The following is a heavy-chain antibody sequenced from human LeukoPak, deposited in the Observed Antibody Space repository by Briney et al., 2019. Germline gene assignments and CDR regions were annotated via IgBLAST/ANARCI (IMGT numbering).Heavy chain of an antibody. CDR1: GFTFSDYY. Sequence: GGSLRLSCAASGFTFSDYYMSWIRQAPGKGLEWVSYISSSGSTIYYADSVKGRFTISRDNAKNSLYLQMNSLRAEDTAVYYCARAALSFYGSGSYGDYFDYWGQGTLVTVSS. CDR3: ARAALSFYGSGSYGDYFDY. J-gene: IGHJ4*02. CDR2: ISSSGSTI. V-gene: IGHV3-11*01. D-gene: IGHD3-10*01.